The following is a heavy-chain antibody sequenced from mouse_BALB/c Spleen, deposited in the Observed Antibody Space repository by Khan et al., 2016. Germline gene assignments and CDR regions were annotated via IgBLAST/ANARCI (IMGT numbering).Heavy chain of an antibody. J-gene: IGHJ3*01. CDR1: GFNIKDTY. CDR2: IDPANGNT. CDR3: AGAPYDYDEGIAY. V-gene: IGHV14-3*02. D-gene: IGHD2-4*01. Sequence: VQLKQSGAELVKPGASVKLSCTASGFNIKDTYMHWVKQRPEQGLEWIGRIDPANGNTKYDPKFQGKATITADTSSNTAYLQLSSLTSEDTAVFYGAGAPYDYDEGIAYWGQGTPVTVSS.